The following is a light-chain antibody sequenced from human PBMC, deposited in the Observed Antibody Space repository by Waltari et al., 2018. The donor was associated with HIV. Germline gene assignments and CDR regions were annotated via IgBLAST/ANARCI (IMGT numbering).Light chain of an antibody. Sequence: IVMTQSPDSLAVSLGERATITCRSSQSILFNSKDKDSLAWYQQRAGQSPRLLIYWASTRESGVPVRFSGAGSGTNFSLTISSLQTEDVAVYYCQQYYTTPYSFGQGTKL. V-gene: IGKV4-1*01. CDR3: QQYYTTPYS. CDR2: WAS. J-gene: IGKJ2*01. CDR1: QSILFNSKDKDS.